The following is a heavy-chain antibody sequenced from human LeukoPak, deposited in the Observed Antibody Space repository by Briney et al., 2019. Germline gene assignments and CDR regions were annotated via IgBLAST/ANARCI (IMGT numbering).Heavy chain of an antibody. CDR3: ATYSGAHHKTFDY. Sequence: GGSLRLSCADSGFTFSNYDMSWVRQAPGKGLEWVAHIRKDGSEKYYLDSVEGRFTISRDNAKSSLYLQLNSLRVDDTAVYYCATYSGAHHKTFDYWGRGTLVTVSS. CDR1: GFTFSNYD. D-gene: IGHD1-26*01. V-gene: IGHV3-7*01. J-gene: IGHJ4*02. CDR2: IRKDGSEK.